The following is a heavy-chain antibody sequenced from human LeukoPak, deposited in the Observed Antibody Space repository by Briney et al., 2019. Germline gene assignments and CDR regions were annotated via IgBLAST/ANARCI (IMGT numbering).Heavy chain of an antibody. CDR2: ISYDGSNK. CDR3: AKTGGCSSTSCFRYPFYFDY. CDR1: GFTFSSYG. J-gene: IGHJ4*02. Sequence: PGGSLRLSCAASGFTFSSYGMHWVRQAPGKGLEWVAVISYDGSNKYYADSVKGGFTISRENSKSTLYLQMNSLRDEDTALYYCAKTGGCSSTSCFRYPFYFDYWGQGSLVTVSS. V-gene: IGHV3-30*18. D-gene: IGHD2-2*01.